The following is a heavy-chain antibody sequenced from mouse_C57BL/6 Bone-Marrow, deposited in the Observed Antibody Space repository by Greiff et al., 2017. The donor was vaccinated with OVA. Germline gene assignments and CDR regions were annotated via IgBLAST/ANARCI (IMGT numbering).Heavy chain of an antibody. D-gene: IGHD2-4*01. V-gene: IGHV1-50*01. CDR1: GYTFTSYW. CDR2: IDPSDSYT. J-gene: IGHJ1*03. Sequence: QVQLQQSGAELVKPGASVKLSCKASGYTFTSYWMQWVKQRPGQGLEWIGEIDPSDSYTNYNQKFKGKATLTVDTSSSTAYMQLSSLTCEDSAVYYCAPYDYDGYWYFDVWGTGTTVTVSS. CDR3: APYDYDGYWYFDV.